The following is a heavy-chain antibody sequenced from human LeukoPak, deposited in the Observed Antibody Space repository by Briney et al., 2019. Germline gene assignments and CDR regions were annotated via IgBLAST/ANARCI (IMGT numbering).Heavy chain of an antibody. J-gene: IGHJ4*02. CDR2: ISGDGGST. CDR3: AKDIIGPVASKDFDY. D-gene: IGHD2-15*01. V-gene: IGHV3-43*02. Sequence: GGSLRLSCAASGFTFDDYAMHWVRQAPGKGLEWVSLISGDGGSTYYADSVKGRFTISRDNSKNSLYLQMNSLRTEDTALYYCAKDIIGPVASKDFDYWGQGTLVTVSS. CDR1: GFTFDDYA.